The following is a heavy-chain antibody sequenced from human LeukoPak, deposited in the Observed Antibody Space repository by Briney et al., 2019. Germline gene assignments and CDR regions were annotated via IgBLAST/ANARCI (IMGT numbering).Heavy chain of an antibody. CDR3: ARDEGRRTIFGVVIHGNWFDP. CDR1: GYTFTSYG. CDR2: ISAYNGNT. V-gene: IGHV1-18*01. Sequence: GASVKVSCKASGYTFTSYGISWVRQAPGQGLEWMGWISAYNGNTNYAQKLQGRVTMTTDTSTSTAYMELRSLRSDDTAVYYCARDEGRRTIFGVVIHGNWFDPWGQGTLVTVSS. J-gene: IGHJ5*02. D-gene: IGHD3-3*01.